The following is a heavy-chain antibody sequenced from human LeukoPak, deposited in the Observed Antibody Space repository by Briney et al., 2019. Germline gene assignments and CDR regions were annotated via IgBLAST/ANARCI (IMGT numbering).Heavy chain of an antibody. CDR3: GRTASYYMDV. V-gene: IGHV1-18*01. CDR2: ISAYNGNT. Sequence: ASVNLSCKASAYTFTRYGISWVRHPPGQGLEWMGWISAYNGNTNYAQKLQGRVTMTTDTSTSTAYMELRSLGSDDTAVYYCGRTASYYMDVWGKGTTVTVSS. J-gene: IGHJ6*03. CDR1: AYTFTRYG.